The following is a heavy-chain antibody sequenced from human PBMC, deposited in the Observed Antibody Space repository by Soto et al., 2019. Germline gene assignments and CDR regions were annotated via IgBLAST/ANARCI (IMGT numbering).Heavy chain of an antibody. CDR1: RQCFRGHS. J-gene: IGHJ4*02. CDR2: IHHSGSI. V-gene: IGHV4-34*01. Sequence: SDTLSLTCADDRQCFRGHSWTWIRRPPGKGLEWIGEIHHSGSINYNSSLKSRVTISADTSKNQFFLKLSSVTAADTAVYYCSRGGDAYKAGNYWGQG. D-gene: IGHD1-1*01. CDR3: SRGGDAYKAGNY.